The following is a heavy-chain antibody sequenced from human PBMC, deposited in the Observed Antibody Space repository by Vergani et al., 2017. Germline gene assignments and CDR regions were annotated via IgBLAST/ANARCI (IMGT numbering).Heavy chain of an antibody. CDR3: ARRGGGSGMRPRSDYYYGMDV. CDR1: GGTFSSYA. J-gene: IGHJ6*02. D-gene: IGHD3-10*01. CDR2: IIPILGTA. Sequence: QVQLVQSGAEVKKPGSSVKVSCKASGGTFSSYAISWVRQAPGQGLEWMGRIIPILGTANYAQKFQDRVTITADEATSTAYMELSSLRSEDTAVYYCARRGGGSGMRPRSDYYYGMDVWGQGTTVTVSS. V-gene: IGHV1-69*11.